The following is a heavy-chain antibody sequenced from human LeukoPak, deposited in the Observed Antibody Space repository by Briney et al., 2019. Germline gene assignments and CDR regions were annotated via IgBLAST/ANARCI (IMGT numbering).Heavy chain of an antibody. D-gene: IGHD3-22*01. CDR1: GFTFSSYA. J-gene: IGHJ4*02. CDR2: ISYDGSNK. Sequence: GGSLRLSCAASGFTFSSYAMPWVRQAPGKGLVWVAVISYDGSNKYYADSVKGRFTISRDNSKNTLYLQMNSLRAEDTAVYYCASPYYYDSSGYADYWGQGTLITVSS. CDR3: ASPYYYDSSGYADY. V-gene: IGHV3-30*04.